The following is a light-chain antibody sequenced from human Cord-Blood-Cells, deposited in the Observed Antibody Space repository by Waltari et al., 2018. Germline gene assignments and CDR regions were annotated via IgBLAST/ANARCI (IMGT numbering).Light chain of an antibody. CDR1: AFPKHY. Sequence: SYALRQPPSVSVSPGQTARLTCSGDAFPKHYAYWYQQKPGQAPVLVIYKDSERPSGIPERFSGSSSGTTVTLTISGVQAEDEADYYCQSADSSGTWVFGGGTKLTVL. CDR3: QSADSSGTWV. CDR2: KDS. J-gene: IGLJ3*02. V-gene: IGLV3-25*03.